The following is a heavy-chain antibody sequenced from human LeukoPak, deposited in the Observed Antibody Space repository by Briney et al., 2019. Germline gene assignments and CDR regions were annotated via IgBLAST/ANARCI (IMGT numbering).Heavy chain of an antibody. V-gene: IGHV5-51*01. CDR3: ARTPSVAAMYAGHFDY. CDR2: IYPGDSDT. J-gene: IGHJ4*02. Sequence: PGESLKISCQRSGYTFSTYWIAWLRQLPGKGLEWMGTIYPGDSDTRYGPSFQGQVTISADKSINTAYLQWTSLKASDLGIYYRARTPSVAAMYAGHFDYWRQGTLVTVSS. D-gene: IGHD6-6*01. CDR1: GYTFSTYW.